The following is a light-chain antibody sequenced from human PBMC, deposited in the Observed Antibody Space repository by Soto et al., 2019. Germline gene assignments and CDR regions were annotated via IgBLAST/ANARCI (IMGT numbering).Light chain of an antibody. CDR1: SSNIGAGYD. Sequence: QPVLTQPPSVSGAPGQRVTISCTGSSSNIGAGYDVHWYQQLPGTAPKLLISGNSNRPSGVPDRFSGSKSGTSASLAITGLQAEDEADYYCQSYDSSLSGPVVFGGGTKLTVL. J-gene: IGLJ2*01. CDR2: GNS. V-gene: IGLV1-40*01. CDR3: QSYDSSLSGPVV.